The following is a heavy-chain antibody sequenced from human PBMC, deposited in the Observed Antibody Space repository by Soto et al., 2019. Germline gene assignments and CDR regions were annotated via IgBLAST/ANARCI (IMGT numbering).Heavy chain of an antibody. D-gene: IGHD2-21*02. V-gene: IGHV1-69*13. CDR3: ATGVVTPRVSHYYYYGMDV. CDR1: GGTFSSYA. CDR2: IIPIFGTA. Sequence: SVKVSCKASGGTFSSYAISWVRQAPGQGLEWMGGIIPIFGTANYAQKFQGRVTITADESTSTAYMELSSLRSEDTAVYYCATGVVTPRVSHYYYYGMDVWGQGTTVTVSS. J-gene: IGHJ6*02.